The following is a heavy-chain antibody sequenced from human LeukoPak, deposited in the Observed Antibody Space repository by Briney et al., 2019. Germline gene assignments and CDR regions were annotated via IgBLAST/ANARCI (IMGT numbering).Heavy chain of an antibody. CDR2: INPNSGGT. CDR1: GYNFTDYY. CDR3: ATIPYGSGIIDY. V-gene: IGHV1-2*02. Sequence: EASVKVSCKASGYNFTDYYMHWVRQAPGQGLECMGWINPNSGGTNYAQKFQGRVTMTRDTSISTAYMEVSSLRSDDTAVYYCATIPYGSGIIDYWGQGTLVTVSS. J-gene: IGHJ4*02. D-gene: IGHD3-10*01.